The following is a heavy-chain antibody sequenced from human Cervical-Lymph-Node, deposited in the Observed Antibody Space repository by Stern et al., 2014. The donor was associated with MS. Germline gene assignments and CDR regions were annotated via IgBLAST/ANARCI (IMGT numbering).Heavy chain of an antibody. Sequence: QVQLQESGPGLVEPWETLSLTCTVSGGSVSSGSYYWSWIRQPPGKGLEWIGYIYYTGSTNYNPSLKNRVTISADTSKNQFSLKLTSVTAADTAVYYCARADLALDYWGPGAQVTVSS. V-gene: IGHV4-61*01. CDR3: ARADLALDY. J-gene: IGHJ4*02. D-gene: IGHD3-3*02. CDR2: IYYTGST. CDR1: GGSVSSGSYY.